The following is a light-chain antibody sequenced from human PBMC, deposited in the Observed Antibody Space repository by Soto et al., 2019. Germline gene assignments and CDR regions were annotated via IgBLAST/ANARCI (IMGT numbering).Light chain of an antibody. CDR1: QDTTSY. V-gene: IGKV1D-16*01. J-gene: IGKJ4*01. CDR3: QEYNICPFS. Sequence: DVQMPQSPSSLSASVGDRVTITCSASQDTTSYLAWYQQKPGNAPQSLIYAASGLQTGVPPRFSGSESLTDFTLTISTLQPADSATYYCQEYNICPFSFSGGTKVEIE. CDR2: AAS.